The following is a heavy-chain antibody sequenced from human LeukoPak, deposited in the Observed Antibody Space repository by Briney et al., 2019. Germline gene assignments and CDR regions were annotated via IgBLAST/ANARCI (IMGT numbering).Heavy chain of an antibody. D-gene: IGHD6-13*01. Sequence: GGSLRLSCAASGFTFSSYGMHWVRQAPGKGLEWVAVIWYDGSNKYYADSVKGRFTISRDNSKNTLYLQMNSLRAGDTAVYYCARHGGNSWYNNWFDPWGQGTLVTVSS. CDR1: GFTFSSYG. J-gene: IGHJ5*02. CDR3: ARHGGNSWYNNWFDP. V-gene: IGHV3-33*01. CDR2: IWYDGSNK.